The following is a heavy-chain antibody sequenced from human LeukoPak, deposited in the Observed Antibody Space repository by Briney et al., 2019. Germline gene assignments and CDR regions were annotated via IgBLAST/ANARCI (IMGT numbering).Heavy chain of an antibody. CDR3: ARVYGDYRYYYGMDV. Sequence: GESLKISCKCSGYSFTSYWIGWVRRMPGKGLVWMGVIYSGDSDTSYSPSLQGQVTISADKSISTAYLQWSSLKASDTAMYYCARVYGDYRYYYGMDVWGQGTTVTVSS. J-gene: IGHJ6*02. D-gene: IGHD4-17*01. CDR1: GYSFTSYW. V-gene: IGHV5-51*01. CDR2: IYSGDSDT.